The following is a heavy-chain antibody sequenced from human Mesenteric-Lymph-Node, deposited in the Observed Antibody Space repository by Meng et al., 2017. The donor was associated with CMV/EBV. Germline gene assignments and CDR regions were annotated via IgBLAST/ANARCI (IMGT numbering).Heavy chain of an antibody. CDR1: GFIGSRNY. Sequence: LSCAASGFIGSRNYMSWVRQAPGKGLEWVSIIYSGGNTYYTDSVKGRFTISRDNSKNTLYLQMNSLRAEDTAVYYCARDTFYYGMDVWGQGTTVTVSS. V-gene: IGHV3-53*01. D-gene: IGHD2/OR15-2a*01. CDR3: ARDTFYYGMDV. CDR2: IYSGGNT. J-gene: IGHJ6*02.